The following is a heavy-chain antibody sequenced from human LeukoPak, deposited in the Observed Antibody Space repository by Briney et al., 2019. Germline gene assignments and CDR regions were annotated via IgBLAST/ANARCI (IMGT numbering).Heavy chain of an antibody. D-gene: IGHD2-21*02. CDR1: GFTFSSYA. J-gene: IGHJ6*03. V-gene: IGHV3-23*01. CDR3: AKLGGDHKYYYYYMDL. Sequence: GGSLRLSCAASGFTFSSYAMSWVRQAPGKGLEWVSAISGSGGSTYYADSVKGRFTISRDNSKNTLYLQMNSLRAEDTAVYYCAKLGGDHKYYYYYMDLWGKGTTVTVSS. CDR2: ISGSGGST.